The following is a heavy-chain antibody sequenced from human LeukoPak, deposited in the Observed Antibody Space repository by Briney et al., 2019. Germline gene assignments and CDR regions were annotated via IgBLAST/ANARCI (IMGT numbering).Heavy chain of an antibody. Sequence: SVKVSCKASGGTFSSYAISWVRQAPGQGLEWMGRIIPIFGIANYAQKFQGRVTITADKSTSTAYMELSSLRSEDTAVYYCARVRTLSGYEVDRAFDIWGQGTMVTVSS. J-gene: IGHJ3*02. D-gene: IGHD5-12*01. CDR2: IIPIFGIA. CDR1: GGTFSSYA. V-gene: IGHV1-69*04. CDR3: ARVRTLSGYEVDRAFDI.